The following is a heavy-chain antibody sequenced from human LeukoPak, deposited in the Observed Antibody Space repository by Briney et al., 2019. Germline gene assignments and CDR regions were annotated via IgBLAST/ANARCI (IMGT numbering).Heavy chain of an antibody. CDR3: AKEYDLWHEQGNWFDT. CDR1: GFSFNTYS. Sequence: GGSLRLSCTTSGFSFNTYSMSWVCQAPGKGLEWVSAINDDTPYYTDSVKGRFTVSRDNSRDTLYLHLNSLRAEDTAIYYCAKEYDLWHEQGNWFDTWGQGVLVTVSS. D-gene: IGHD3-3*01. CDR2: INDDTP. J-gene: IGHJ5*02. V-gene: IGHV3-23*01.